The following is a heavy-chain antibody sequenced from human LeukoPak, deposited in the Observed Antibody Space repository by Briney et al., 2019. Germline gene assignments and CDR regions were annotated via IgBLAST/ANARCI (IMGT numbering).Heavy chain of an antibody. J-gene: IGHJ4*02. V-gene: IGHV1-2*02. D-gene: IGHD5-18*01. CDR2: INPNSGGT. Sequence: ASVKVSCKASGYTFTGYYMHWVRQAPGQGLEWMGWINPNSGGTNYAQKFQGRVTMTRDTSISTAYMELSRLRSDDTAVYYCAREGGDVDTAMVFDYWGQGTLVTVSS. CDR3: AREGGDVDTAMVFDY. CDR1: GYTFTGYY.